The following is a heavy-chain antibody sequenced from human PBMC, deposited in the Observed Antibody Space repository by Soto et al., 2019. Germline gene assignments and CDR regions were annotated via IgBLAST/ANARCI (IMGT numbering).Heavy chain of an antibody. CDR1: GFTFSDYY. J-gene: IGHJ2*01. D-gene: IGHD6-13*01. CDR3: ARTIEAAGGWRYFDL. CDR2: ISSSSSYT. Sequence: QVQLVESGGGLVKPGGSLRLSCAASGFTFSDYYMSWIRQAPGKGLEWVSYISSSSSYTNYADSVKGRFTISRDNAKSSRYLHMNSLRDEDTAVYHCARTIEAAGGWRYFDLWGRCTLVTVSS. V-gene: IGHV3-11*05.